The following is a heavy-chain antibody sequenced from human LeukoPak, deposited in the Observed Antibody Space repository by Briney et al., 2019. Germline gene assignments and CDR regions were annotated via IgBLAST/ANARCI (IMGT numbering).Heavy chain of an antibody. V-gene: IGHV4-30-2*01. Sequence: PSETLSLTCTVSGGSISSGGYYWSWIRQPPGKGLEWIGYIYHSGSTHYNPSLKSRVTISVDRSKNQFSLKLSSVTAADTAVYYCARGWVVVPAANWFDPWGQGTLVTVSS. CDR1: GGSISSGGYY. CDR2: IYHSGST. J-gene: IGHJ5*02. D-gene: IGHD2-2*01. CDR3: ARGWVVVPAANWFDP.